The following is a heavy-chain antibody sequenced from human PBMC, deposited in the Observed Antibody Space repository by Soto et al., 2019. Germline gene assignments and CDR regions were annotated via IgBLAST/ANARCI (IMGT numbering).Heavy chain of an antibody. CDR1: GFTFSSYG. D-gene: IGHD1-1*01. V-gene: IGHV3-33*01. CDR2: IWYDGSNK. CDR3: ARDPGDSAFDI. Sequence: GGSLRLSCAASGFTFSSYGMHWVRQAPGKGLEWVAVIWYDGSNKYYADSVKGRFTISRDNSKNTLYLQMNSLRAEDTAVYYCARDPGDSAFDIWGQGTMVTVSS. J-gene: IGHJ3*02.